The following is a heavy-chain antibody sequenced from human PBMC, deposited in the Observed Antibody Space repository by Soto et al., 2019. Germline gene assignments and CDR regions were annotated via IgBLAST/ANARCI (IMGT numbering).Heavy chain of an antibody. CDR3: ATLGGNLGAFDY. J-gene: IGHJ4*02. D-gene: IGHD3-16*01. CDR2: IKSRADGGTA. CDR1: GFTFSNAW. Sequence: EVQLVESGGVLVKPGGSLRLSCAASGFTFSNAWMSWVRQAPGTGLEWVGRIKSRADGGTADHAAPVKGRFASSRDDSKNTLYLQMTSLKTEDTAVYYCATLGGNLGAFDYWGQGTLVTVSS. V-gene: IGHV3-15*01.